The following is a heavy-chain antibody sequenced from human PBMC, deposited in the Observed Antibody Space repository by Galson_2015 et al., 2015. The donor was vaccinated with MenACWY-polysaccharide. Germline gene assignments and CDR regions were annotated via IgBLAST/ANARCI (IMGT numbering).Heavy chain of an antibody. CDR2: SGSGGGL. CDR3: AKDKGGGSYWGNTKIDY. J-gene: IGHJ4*02. V-gene: IGHV3-23*01. CDR1: GFSFSAYG. Sequence: SLRLSCAASGFSFSAYGMSWVRQAPGRGLEWVSGSGSGGGLYYADSVKGRFTISRDNSKNTLFLQMNSLRAEDTAVYYCAKDKGGGSYWGNTKIDYWGQGTLVPVSS. D-gene: IGHD1-26*01.